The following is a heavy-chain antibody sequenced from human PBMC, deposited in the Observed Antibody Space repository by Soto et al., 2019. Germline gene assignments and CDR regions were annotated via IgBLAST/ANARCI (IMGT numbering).Heavy chain of an antibody. CDR2: ISGSGGST. V-gene: IGHV3-23*01. D-gene: IGHD3-22*01. Sequence: PGGSLRLSCAASGFTFSSYAMSWVRQAPGKGLEWVSGISGSGGSTYYADSVKGRFTISRDNSKNTLYLQMNSQRAEDTAVYYCAKTLPYFYYDGSGYSIYYYYGRDVGGKGTRVTVP. J-gene: IGHJ6*04. CDR3: AKTLPYFYYDGSGYSIYYYYGRDV. CDR1: GFTFSSYA.